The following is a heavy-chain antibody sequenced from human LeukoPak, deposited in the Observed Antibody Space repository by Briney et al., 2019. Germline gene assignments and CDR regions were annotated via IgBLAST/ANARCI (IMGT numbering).Heavy chain of an antibody. CDR3: APRGDIEHSYVYGKWFDP. Sequence: SETLSLACAVYGGSFSAYYWTWIRQPPGKGQEWIGEINHSGSSNYNSSLRSRVTISVDTSYKQFSLRLSSVTAADTAVYYCAPRGDIEHSYVYGKWFDPWGQGTRVTVSS. J-gene: IGHJ5*02. D-gene: IGHD5-18*01. CDR1: GGSFSAYY. CDR2: INHSGSS. V-gene: IGHV4-34*01.